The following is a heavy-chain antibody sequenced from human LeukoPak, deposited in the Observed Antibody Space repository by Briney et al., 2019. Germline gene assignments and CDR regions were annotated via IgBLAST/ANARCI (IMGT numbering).Heavy chain of an antibody. J-gene: IGHJ1*01. CDR1: GFTFSSYW. V-gene: IGHV3-7*01. CDR2: IKQDGSEK. D-gene: IGHD2-2*01. CDR3: ASANSDIVVVPAARLYFQH. Sequence: GGSLRLSCAASGFTFSSYWMSWVRQAPGKGLEWVANIKQDGSEKYYVDSVKGRFTISRDNAKNSLYLQMNSLRAEDTAVYYCASANSDIVVVPAARLYFQHWGQGTLVTVSS.